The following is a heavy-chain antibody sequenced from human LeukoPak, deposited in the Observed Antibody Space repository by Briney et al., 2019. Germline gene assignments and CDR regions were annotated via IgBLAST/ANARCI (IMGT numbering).Heavy chain of an antibody. Sequence: PGGSLRLSCAASGFTFSSYWMSWVRQAPGKGLEWVANIKQDGSEKYYVDSVKGRFTISRDNAKNSLYLQMNSLRAEDTAVYYCARVKGISSGELLDYWGQGTLVTVSS. CDR2: IKQDGSEK. V-gene: IGHV3-7*01. CDR1: GFTFSSYW. D-gene: IGHD3-10*01. CDR3: ARVKGISSGELLDY. J-gene: IGHJ4*02.